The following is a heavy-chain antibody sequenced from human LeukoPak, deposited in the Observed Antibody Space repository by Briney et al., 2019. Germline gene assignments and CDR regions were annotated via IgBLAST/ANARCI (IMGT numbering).Heavy chain of an antibody. Sequence: GGSLRLSCAASGFTFNTYGMHWVRQAPGKGLEWVAFIRYDGENDKYYADSVKGRFTISRDNSKNTLYLQMNSLRAEDTAVYYCAELGITMIGGVWGKGTTVTISS. D-gene: IGHD3-10*02. CDR2: IRYDGENDK. J-gene: IGHJ6*04. CDR1: GFTFNTYG. V-gene: IGHV3-30*02. CDR3: AELGITMIGGV.